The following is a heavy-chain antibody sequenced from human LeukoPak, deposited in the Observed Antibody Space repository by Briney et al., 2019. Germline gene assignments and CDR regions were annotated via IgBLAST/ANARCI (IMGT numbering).Heavy chain of an antibody. Sequence: GGSLRLSCAASGFTFSSYWMSWVRQAPGKGLEWVANIKQDGSGKYYVDSVKGRFTISRDNAKNSLYLQMNSLRAEDTAVYYCAREGPEGITMVRGVIAWFDPWGQGTLVTVSS. D-gene: IGHD3-10*01. J-gene: IGHJ5*02. V-gene: IGHV3-7*01. CDR2: IKQDGSGK. CDR1: GFTFSSYW. CDR3: AREGPEGITMVRGVIAWFDP.